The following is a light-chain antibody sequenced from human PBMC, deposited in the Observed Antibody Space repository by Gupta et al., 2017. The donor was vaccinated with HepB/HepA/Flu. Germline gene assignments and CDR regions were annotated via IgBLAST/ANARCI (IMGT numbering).Light chain of an antibody. V-gene: IGKV3-20*01. CDR3: QQEGSSPRT. CDR2: GAS. CDR1: QSVSSSY. Sequence: GERATLSCRASQSVSSSYLAWYQQKPGQAPRLLIYGASSRATGIPDSFSGSGSGTDFTLTISRLEPEDFAVYYCQQEGSSPRTFGQGTKVEIK. J-gene: IGKJ1*01.